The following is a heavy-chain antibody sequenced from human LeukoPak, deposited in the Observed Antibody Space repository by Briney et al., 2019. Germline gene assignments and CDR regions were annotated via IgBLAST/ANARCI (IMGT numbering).Heavy chain of an antibody. Sequence: PSETLSLTCTVSGGSISSYYWSWIRQPAGKGLEWIGRIDTSGSTNYNPSLKSRVTMSVDTSKNQFSLKLSSVTAADTAVYYCARDGLGYSGYDLDLYAFDIWGQGTMVTVSS. J-gene: IGHJ3*02. CDR2: IDTSGST. CDR3: ARDGLGYSGYDLDLYAFDI. V-gene: IGHV4-4*07. D-gene: IGHD5-12*01. CDR1: GGSISSYY.